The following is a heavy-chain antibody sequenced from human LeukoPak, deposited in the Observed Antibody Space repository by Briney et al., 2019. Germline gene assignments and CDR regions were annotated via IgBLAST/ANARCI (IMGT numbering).Heavy chain of an antibody. Sequence: PSETLSLTCTVSGGSISSYYWSWIRQPPGKGLEWIGYIYYSGSTNYNPSLKSRVTISVDTSKNQFSLNLSSVTAAGTAVYYCARDNGPVMVREFHHFYYYMDVWGKGTTVTVSS. D-gene: IGHD3-22*01. CDR2: IYYSGST. CDR1: GGSISSYY. J-gene: IGHJ6*03. V-gene: IGHV4-59*01. CDR3: ARDNGPVMVREFHHFYYYMDV.